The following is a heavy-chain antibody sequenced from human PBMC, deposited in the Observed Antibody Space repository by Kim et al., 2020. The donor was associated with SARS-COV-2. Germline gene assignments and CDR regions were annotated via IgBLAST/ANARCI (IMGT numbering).Heavy chain of an antibody. CDR1: GYTFTDYG. D-gene: IGHD2-21*01. Sequence: ASVKVSCKASGYTFTDYGLNWVRQAPGQGLEWMGWINTNTGNPTYAQGFTGRFVFSLDTSVSTAYLQISSLTTEDTAVYYCARDLIVDPYWYFDLWGRGTLVTVSS. J-gene: IGHJ2*01. CDR3: ARDLIVDPYWYFDL. V-gene: IGHV7-4-1*02. CDR2: INTNTGNP.